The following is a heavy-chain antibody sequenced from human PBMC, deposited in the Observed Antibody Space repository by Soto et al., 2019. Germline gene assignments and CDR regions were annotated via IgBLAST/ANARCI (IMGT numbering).Heavy chain of an antibody. D-gene: IGHD5-18*01. CDR1: GGSFSGYY. CDR2: INHSGST. J-gene: IGHJ6*02. CDR3: ARGPGRGYRYGSSGSYYYGMDV. V-gene: IGHV4-34*01. Sequence: SETLSLTCAVYGGSFSGYYRSWIRQPPGKGLEWIGEINHSGSTNYNPSLKSRVTISVDTSKNPFSLKLSSVTAADTAVYYCARGPGRGYRYGSSGSYYYGMDVWGQGTTVTVSS.